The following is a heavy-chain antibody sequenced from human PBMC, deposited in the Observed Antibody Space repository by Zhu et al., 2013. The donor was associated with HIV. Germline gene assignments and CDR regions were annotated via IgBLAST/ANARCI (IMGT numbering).Heavy chain of an antibody. J-gene: IGHJ5*02. D-gene: IGHD1-1*01. V-gene: IGHV3-11*01. CDR2: ISSSGRTT. CDR3: ATKGRNILNWFDP. Sequence: VQLVESGGGLVTPGGSLRLSCAASGFTFSDYYMSWIRQAPGKGLEWVSYISSSGRTTYYADSVKGRFTISRDNAKNSLYLQMNSLRAEDAAVYYCATKGRNILNWFDPWGQGTLVTVSS. CDR1: GFTFSDYY.